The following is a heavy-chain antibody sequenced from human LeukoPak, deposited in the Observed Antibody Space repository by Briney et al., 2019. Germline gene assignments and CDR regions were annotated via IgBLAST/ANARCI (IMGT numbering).Heavy chain of an antibody. V-gene: IGHV3-53*01. Sequence: PGGSLRLSCAASGFTFSSNYMSWVRQAPGKGLEWVSVIYGGGSTYYSDSVKGRFTISRDNSKNTLYLQVNSLRAEDTAVYYCARDRASSGIDYWGQGTLVTVSS. CDR3: ARDRASSGIDY. CDR2: IYGGGST. D-gene: IGHD6-19*01. CDR1: GFTFSSNY. J-gene: IGHJ4*02.